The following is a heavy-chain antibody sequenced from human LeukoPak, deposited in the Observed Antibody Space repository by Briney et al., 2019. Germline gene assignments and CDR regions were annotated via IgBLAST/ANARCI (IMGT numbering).Heavy chain of an antibody. V-gene: IGHV3-48*01. Sequence: GGSLRLSCAASGFTFSSYSMNGVRQAPGKGVEGVSYISSSSSTINYADSVKGGLTISRDNAKNSLYLQMNSLRAEDTAVYYCATMPKPNYYDSSGYGPFFDYWGQGTLVTVSS. CDR3: ATMPKPNYYDSSGYGPFFDY. J-gene: IGHJ4*02. CDR2: ISSSSSTI. CDR1: GFTFSSYS. D-gene: IGHD3-22*01.